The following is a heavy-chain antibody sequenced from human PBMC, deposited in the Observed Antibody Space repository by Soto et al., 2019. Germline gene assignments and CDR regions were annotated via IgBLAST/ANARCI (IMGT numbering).Heavy chain of an antibody. Sequence: EVQLLESGGGLVKPGGSLRLSCAASGFTFSSYAMTWVRQAPGKGLEWVSAISGSGGSTYYADSVKGRFTISRDNSKNTLYLQMNSLRAEDTAVYYCAKWVDWGGSVDYWGQGTLVTVSS. CDR3: AKWVDWGGSVDY. CDR1: GFTFSSYA. V-gene: IGHV3-23*01. J-gene: IGHJ4*02. D-gene: IGHD7-27*01. CDR2: ISGSGGST.